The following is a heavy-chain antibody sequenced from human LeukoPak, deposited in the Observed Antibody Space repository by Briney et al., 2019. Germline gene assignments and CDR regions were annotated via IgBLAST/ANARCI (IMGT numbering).Heavy chain of an antibody. CDR3: ANYDILTGTNY. J-gene: IGHJ4*02. V-gene: IGHV4-30-4*01. CDR2: IYYSGST. Sequence: PSETLSLTCTVSGGSISSGDYYWSWIRQPPGKGLEWIGYIYYSGSTYYNPSLKSRVTISVDTSKNQFPLKLSSVTAADTAVYYCANYDILTGTNYWGQGTLVTVSS. CDR1: GGSISSGDYY. D-gene: IGHD3-9*01.